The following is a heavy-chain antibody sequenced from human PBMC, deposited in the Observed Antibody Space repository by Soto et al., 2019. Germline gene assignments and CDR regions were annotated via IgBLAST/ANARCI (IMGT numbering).Heavy chain of an antibody. Sequence: SETLSLTCTVSGGSISSYYWSWIRQPPGKGLEWIGYIYYSGSTNYNPSLKSRVTISVDTSKNQFSLKLSSVTAADTAVYYCVRQSVDCSGGSCYTYYFDYWGQGTLVTVSS. D-gene: IGHD2-15*01. CDR1: GGSISSYY. CDR2: IYYSGST. V-gene: IGHV4-59*08. CDR3: VRQSVDCSGGSCYTYYFDY. J-gene: IGHJ4*02.